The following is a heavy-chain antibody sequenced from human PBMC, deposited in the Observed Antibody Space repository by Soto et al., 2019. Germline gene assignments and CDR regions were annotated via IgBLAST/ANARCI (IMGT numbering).Heavy chain of an antibody. D-gene: IGHD5-12*01. CDR3: ARGGDGYRRPFDY. CDR1: GGSISSGSYS. J-gene: IGHJ4*02. Sequence: QLQLQESGSGLVKPSQTLSLTCAVSGGSISSGSYSWSWIRQPPGKGLEWLGYVYHSGSTFYNPSLKSRVTRSVEMSKNHFSLNLSSVTAADTAVYYGARGGDGYRRPFDYWGQGTLVTVSS. CDR2: VYHSGST. V-gene: IGHV4-30-2*01.